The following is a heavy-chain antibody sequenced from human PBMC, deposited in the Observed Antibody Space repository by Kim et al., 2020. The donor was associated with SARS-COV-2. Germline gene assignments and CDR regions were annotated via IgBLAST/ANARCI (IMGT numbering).Heavy chain of an antibody. J-gene: IGHJ5*02. D-gene: IGHD1-26*01. Sequence: GGSLRLSCAASGFAFSTSWMTWVRQAPGKGLEWVANISQDEREKYYVDSVKGRFTISRDNARNSLFLQMNSLRGEDTAVYYCIRSPGKTASWDTWGQGTL. V-gene: IGHV3-7*03. CDR1: GFAFSTSW. CDR3: IRSPGKTASWDT. CDR2: ISQDEREK.